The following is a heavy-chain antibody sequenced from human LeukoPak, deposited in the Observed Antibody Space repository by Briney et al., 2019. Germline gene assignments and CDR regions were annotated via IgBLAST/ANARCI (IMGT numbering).Heavy chain of an antibody. CDR2: ISGSGGST. Sequence: GGSLRLSCAASGFTFSSYAMSWVRQAPGKGLEWVSAISGSGGSTYYADSVKGRFTISRDNSKNTLYLQMNSLRAEDTAVYYCASGSNSSSWYDAFDIWGQGTMVTVSS. CDR3: ASGSNSSSWYDAFDI. CDR1: GFTFSSYA. D-gene: IGHD6-13*01. J-gene: IGHJ3*02. V-gene: IGHV3-23*01.